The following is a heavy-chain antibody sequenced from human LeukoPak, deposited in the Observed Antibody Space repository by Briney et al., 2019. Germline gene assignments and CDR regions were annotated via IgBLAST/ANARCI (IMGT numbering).Heavy chain of an antibody. CDR1: GFTFSSYW. V-gene: IGHV3-21*01. CDR2: ISSSSSYI. Sequence: PGGSLRLSCAASGFTFSSYWMHWVRQAPGKGLEWVSSISSSSSYIYYADSVKGRFTISRDNAKNSLYLQMNSLRAEDTAVYYCARDPLYSSSSRPDYWGQGTLVTVSS. D-gene: IGHD6-6*01. CDR3: ARDPLYSSSSRPDY. J-gene: IGHJ4*02.